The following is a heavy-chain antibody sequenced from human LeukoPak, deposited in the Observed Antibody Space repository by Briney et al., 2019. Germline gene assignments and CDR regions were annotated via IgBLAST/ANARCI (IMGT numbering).Heavy chain of an antibody. CDR1: GFTFNSYG. D-gene: IGHD3-3*01. CDR2: ISYDGSNK. V-gene: IGHV3-30*03. CDR3: ARGRIWSDRPW. Sequence: PGGSLRLSCAASGFTFNSYGMHWVRQAPGKGLEWVAVISYDGSNKYYADSVKGRFTISRDNSKSTLYLQMNSLRAEDTAVYYCARGRIWSDRPWWGQGTLVTVSS. J-gene: IGHJ4*02.